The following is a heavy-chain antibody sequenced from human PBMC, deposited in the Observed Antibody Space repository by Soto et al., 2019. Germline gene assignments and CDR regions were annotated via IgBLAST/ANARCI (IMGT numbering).Heavy chain of an antibody. D-gene: IGHD3-22*01. V-gene: IGHV1-69*13. Sequence: ASVKVSCKASRGTFSSYAISWVRQAPGQGLEWMGGIIPIFGTANYAQKFQGRVTITADESTSTAYMELSSLRSEDTAVYYCARLYYDSSGYYYGILDYWGQGTLVT. CDR1: RGTFSSYA. CDR3: ARLYYDSSGYYYGILDY. J-gene: IGHJ4*02. CDR2: IIPIFGTA.